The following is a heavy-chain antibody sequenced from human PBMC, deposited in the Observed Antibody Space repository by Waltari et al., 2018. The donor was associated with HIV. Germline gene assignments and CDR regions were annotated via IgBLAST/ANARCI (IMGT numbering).Heavy chain of an antibody. Sequence: EVQLVESGGGLVQPGRSLRLSCAASGFTFDDYAMHWVRQAPGKGLEWVSGISWNSGSIGYADSVKGRFTISRDNAKNSLYLQMNSLRAEDTALYYCAKDIHRLTGHVLNWGQGTLVTVSS. CDR2: ISWNSGSI. CDR3: AKDIHRLTGHVLN. D-gene: IGHD3-9*01. CDR1: GFTFDDYA. J-gene: IGHJ4*02. V-gene: IGHV3-9*01.